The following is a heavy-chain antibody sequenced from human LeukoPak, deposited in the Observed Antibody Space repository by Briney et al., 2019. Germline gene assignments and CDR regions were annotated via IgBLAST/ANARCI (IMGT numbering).Heavy chain of an antibody. CDR1: GGSVSSGSYY. D-gene: IGHD2-2*01. CDR2: IYYSGST. CDR3: ARAPINRNSHIVVVPAATPLGWFDP. V-gene: IGHV4-61*01. J-gene: IGHJ5*02. Sequence: KPSETLSLTCTVSGGSVSSGSYYWSWIRQPPGKGLEWIGYIYYSGSTNYNPSLKSRVTISVDTSKNQFSLKLSSVTAADTAVYYCARAPINRNSHIVVVPAATPLGWFDPWGQGTLVTVSS.